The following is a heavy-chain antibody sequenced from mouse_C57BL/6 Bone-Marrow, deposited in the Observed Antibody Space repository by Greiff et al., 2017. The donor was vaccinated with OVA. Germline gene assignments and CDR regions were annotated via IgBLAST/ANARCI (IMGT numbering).Heavy chain of an antibody. CDR2: IDPSDSYT. J-gene: IGHJ1*03. Sequence: QVQLQQPGAELVRPGTSVKLSCKASGYTFTSYWMHWVKQRPGQGLEWIGVIDPSDSYTNYNQKFKGKATLTVDTSSSTAYMQLSSLTSEDSAVYYCARGGWLLPYWYFDVWGTGTTVTVSS. CDR3: ARGGWLLPYWYFDV. CDR1: GYTFTSYW. D-gene: IGHD2-3*01. V-gene: IGHV1-59*01.